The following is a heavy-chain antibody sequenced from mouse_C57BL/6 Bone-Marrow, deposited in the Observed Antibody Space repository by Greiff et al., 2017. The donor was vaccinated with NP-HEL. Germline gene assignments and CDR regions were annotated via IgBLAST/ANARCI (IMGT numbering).Heavy chain of an antibody. D-gene: IGHD1-1*01. V-gene: IGHV5-4*01. CDR3: AREVHDYGSSHYWYFDV. J-gene: IGHJ1*03. Sequence: EVQLVESGGGLVKPGGSLKLSCAASGFTFSSYAMSWVRQTPEKRLEWVATISDGGSYTYYPDNVKGRFTFSRDNAKNNQYLQMSHLKPKDTAMEYCAREVHDYGSSHYWYFDVWGKGTTVTVSS. CDR2: ISDGGSYT. CDR1: GFTFSSYA.